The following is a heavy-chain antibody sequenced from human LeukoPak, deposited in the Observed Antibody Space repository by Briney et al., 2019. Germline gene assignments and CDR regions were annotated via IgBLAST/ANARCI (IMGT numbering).Heavy chain of an antibody. CDR3: ARGRWELLSFYCYYMDV. CDR1: GDTLPRYD. D-gene: IGHD1-26*01. V-gene: IGHV1-8*01. Sequence: GASVKVSCKASGDTLPRYDINWVRQATGEGLEWVGWMNPNSGNTGYAQKFQSRVTMTRNTSINTAYMELSSLRSEDTAVYYCARGRWELLSFYCYYMDVWGKGTTVTVSS. J-gene: IGHJ6*03. CDR2: MNPNSGNT.